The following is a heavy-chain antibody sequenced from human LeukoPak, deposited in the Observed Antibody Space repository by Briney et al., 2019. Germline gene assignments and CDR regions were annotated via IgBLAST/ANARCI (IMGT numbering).Heavy chain of an antibody. D-gene: IGHD3-22*01. V-gene: IGHV3-48*01. J-gene: IGHJ4*02. Sequence: GSLRLSCAASGFTFSSYSMNWVRQAPGKGLEWVSYISSSSSTIYYADSVKGRFTISRDNAKNSLYLQMNSLRAEDTAVYYCARGVPIYYDSSGYYYSWGQGTLVTVSS. CDR3: ARGVPIYYDSSGYYYS. CDR2: ISSSSSTI. CDR1: GFTFSSYS.